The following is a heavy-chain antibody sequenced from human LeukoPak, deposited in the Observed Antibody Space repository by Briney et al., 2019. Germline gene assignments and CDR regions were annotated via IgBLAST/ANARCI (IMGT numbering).Heavy chain of an antibody. D-gene: IGHD3-22*01. CDR3: ARQGDSGRSYDY. CDR2: IYYSGST. CDR1: GGSISSYY. Sequence: SETLSLTCTVSGGSISSYYWSWIRQPPGKGLEWIGHIYYSGSTNYNPSLKSRVTISLDTSKNQFSLNLRSVTAADTAVYFCARQGDSGRSYDYWGQGTLFTVSS. V-gene: IGHV4-59*08. J-gene: IGHJ4*02.